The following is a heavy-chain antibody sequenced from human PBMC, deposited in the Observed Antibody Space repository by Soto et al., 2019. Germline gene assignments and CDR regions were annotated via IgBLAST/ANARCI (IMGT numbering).Heavy chain of an antibody. J-gene: IGHJ6*02. CDR2: IVAGSGDT. D-gene: IGHD3-3*01. Sequence: QMQLVQSGPEVKKPGTSVKLSCKASGLTFSSSAVQWVRQSRGQRLEWIGWIVAGSGDTKYAQRFHERVTFSRDMSTDPAYMELSSLRSDDTGVYYCAERSDFRFYYSDMDVWGQGTTVTVSS. CDR1: GLTFSSSA. V-gene: IGHV1-58*01. CDR3: AERSDFRFYYSDMDV.